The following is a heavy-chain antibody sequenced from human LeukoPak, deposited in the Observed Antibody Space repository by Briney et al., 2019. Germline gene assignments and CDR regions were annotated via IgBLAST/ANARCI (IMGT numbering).Heavy chain of an antibody. CDR3: AQPYGPPRA. D-gene: IGHD3-10*01. CDR2: IYSGGST. CDR1: GFRFSSYA. V-gene: IGHV3-53*01. J-gene: IGHJ4*02. Sequence: GGSLRLACAASGFRFSSYAMSWVRQAPGKGLEWVSVIYSGGSTYYADSVKGRFTISRDNSKNTLYLQMNSLRAEDTAVYYCAQPYGPPRAWGQGTLVTVSS.